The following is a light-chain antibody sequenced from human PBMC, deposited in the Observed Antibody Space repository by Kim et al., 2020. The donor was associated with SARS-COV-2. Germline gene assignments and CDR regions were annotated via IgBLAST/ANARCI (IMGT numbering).Light chain of an antibody. CDR2: WAS. Sequence: DIVMTQSPDSLAVSLGERATINCKSSRSVLYSSNNKNFLAWYQQKPGQPPKLLIYWASTRASGVPDRFSGSGSGTDFTLTISSLQAEDVAVYYCHQYFSVPFTFGPGTKVDIK. V-gene: IGKV4-1*01. J-gene: IGKJ3*01. CDR1: RSVLYSSNNKNF. CDR3: HQYFSVPFT.